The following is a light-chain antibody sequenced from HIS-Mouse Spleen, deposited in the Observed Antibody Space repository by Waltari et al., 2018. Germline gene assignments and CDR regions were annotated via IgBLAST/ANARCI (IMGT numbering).Light chain of an antibody. CDR2: WAS. Sequence: DIVMTQSPDSLAVSLGERATINCKSSQSVLYSSNNKNYLAWYQQKPGQPPKLLIYWASTRESGVPDRCSGSGSGTDFTLTISRVQAEDVAVYYCQQYYSTPYTFGQGTKLEIK. V-gene: IGKV4-1*01. CDR1: QSVLYSSNNKNY. J-gene: IGKJ2*01. CDR3: QQYYSTPYT.